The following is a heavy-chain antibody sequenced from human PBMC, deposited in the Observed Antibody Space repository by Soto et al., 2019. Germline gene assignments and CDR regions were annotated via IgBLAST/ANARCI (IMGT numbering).Heavy chain of an antibody. D-gene: IGHD3-3*02. J-gene: IGHJ1*01. CDR2: ILGSDGST. V-gene: IGHV3-23*01. Sequence: EVHLLESGGALVQPGGSLSLSCAASGFTFSGYSMSWVRQSARKGLEWVASILGSDGSTFYADSVKGRFTISRDDSKNTLFLEMKSLRPEDTAVYFCTKHPYVDYIFDFQHWGQGTLVAVSS. CDR3: TKHPYVDYIFDFQH. CDR1: GFTFSGYS.